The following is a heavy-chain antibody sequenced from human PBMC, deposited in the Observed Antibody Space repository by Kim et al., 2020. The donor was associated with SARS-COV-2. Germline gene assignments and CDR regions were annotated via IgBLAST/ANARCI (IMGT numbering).Heavy chain of an antibody. CDR3: RVVPAATQYYFDY. V-gene: IGHV3-23*01. J-gene: IGHJ4*02. Sequence: YADSVKGRFTISRDNSKNTLYLQMNSLRAEDTAVYYCRVVPAATQYYFDYWGQGTLVTVSS. D-gene: IGHD2-2*01.